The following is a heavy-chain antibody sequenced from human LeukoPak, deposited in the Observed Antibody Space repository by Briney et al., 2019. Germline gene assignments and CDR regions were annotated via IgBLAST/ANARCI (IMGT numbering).Heavy chain of an antibody. CDR1: GGSISSYY. CDR2: IYYSGST. Sequence: SETLSLTCTVSGGSISSYYWSWIRQPPGKGLEWIGYIYYSGSTNYNPSLKSRVTISVDTSKNQFSLNLNSVTAADTAVYFCSRGLDSRKLGYWGQGTLVTVSS. D-gene: IGHD3-22*01. CDR3: SRGLDSRKLGY. V-gene: IGHV4-59*12. J-gene: IGHJ4*02.